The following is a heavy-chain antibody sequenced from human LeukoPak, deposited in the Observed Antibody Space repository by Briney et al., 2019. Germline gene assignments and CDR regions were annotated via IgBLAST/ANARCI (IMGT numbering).Heavy chain of an antibody. CDR2: IIPIYGSP. D-gene: IGHD3-22*01. Sequence: SVKVSCKASGGTFSSYAITWVRQAPGQGLEWMAGIIPIYGSPSYAQRFQGRVTITSDESARTVYMELSSLRSGDTAVYYCARFFYDNSHEAFDPCGQGTMVTVSS. J-gene: IGHJ3*01. CDR3: ARFFYDNSHEAFDP. V-gene: IGHV1-69*01. CDR1: GGTFSSYA.